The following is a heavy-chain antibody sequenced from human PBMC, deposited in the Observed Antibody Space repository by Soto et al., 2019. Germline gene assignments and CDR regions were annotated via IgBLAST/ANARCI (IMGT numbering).Heavy chain of an antibody. J-gene: IGHJ4*02. Sequence: LRLSCAASGFTFSSYSMNWVRQAPGKGLEWVSSISSSSSYIYYADSVKGRFTISRDNAKNSLYLQMNSLRAEDTAVYYCARDATYSSSSSWYWGQGTLVTVSS. D-gene: IGHD6-6*01. CDR3: ARDATYSSSSSWY. CDR1: GFTFSSYS. V-gene: IGHV3-21*01. CDR2: ISSSSSYI.